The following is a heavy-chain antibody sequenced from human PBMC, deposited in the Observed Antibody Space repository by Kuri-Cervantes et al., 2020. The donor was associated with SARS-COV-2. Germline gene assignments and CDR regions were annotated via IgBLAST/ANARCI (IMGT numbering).Heavy chain of an antibody. Sequence: GSLRLSCAFYGESFSGYYWNWIRQSPGKGLEWIGEVNHRGSTNYNPSLKSRVTISVDTSSKQFSLQLSSVTAADTAVYYCARARYYDFWSGYSTLDAFDIWGQGTMVTVSS. V-gene: IGHV4-34*01. CDR2: VNHRGST. CDR1: GESFSGYY. D-gene: IGHD3-3*01. J-gene: IGHJ3*02. CDR3: ARARYYDFWSGYSTLDAFDI.